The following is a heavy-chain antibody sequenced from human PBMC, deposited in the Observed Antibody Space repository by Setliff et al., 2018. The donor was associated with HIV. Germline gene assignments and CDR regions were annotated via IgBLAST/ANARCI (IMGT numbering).Heavy chain of an antibody. CDR1: HGSISPFY. Sequence: SSETLSLTCTVSHGSISPFYWSWMRQPPGKGLEWIGYIFYTGTTKYNPSLKSRVSMSVDTSKNQLSLKLSSVTAAATAVYYCARGRSRYYYDGSGYYVDYWGQGTLVTVSS. D-gene: IGHD3-22*01. J-gene: IGHJ4*02. CDR2: IFYTGTT. V-gene: IGHV4-59*01. CDR3: ARGRSRYYYDGSGYYVDY.